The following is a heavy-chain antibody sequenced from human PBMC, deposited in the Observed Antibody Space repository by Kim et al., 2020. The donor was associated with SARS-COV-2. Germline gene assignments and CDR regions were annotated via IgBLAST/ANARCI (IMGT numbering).Heavy chain of an antibody. V-gene: IGHV1-69*13. CDR2: IIPIFGTA. CDR3: ATSTLPAAMVYYYYYGMDV. Sequence: SVKVSCKASGGTFSSYAISWVRQAPGQGLEWMGGIIPIFGTANYAQKFQGRVTITADESTSTAYMELSSLRSEDTAVYYCATSTLPAAMVYYYYYGMDVWGQGTTVTVSS. D-gene: IGHD2-2*01. CDR1: GGTFSSYA. J-gene: IGHJ6*02.